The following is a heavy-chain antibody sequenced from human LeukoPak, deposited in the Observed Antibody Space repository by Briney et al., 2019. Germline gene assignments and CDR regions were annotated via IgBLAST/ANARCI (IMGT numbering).Heavy chain of an antibody. Sequence: SGPTLVNPTQTLTLTCTFSGVSLSTSGMRVSWIRQPPGKALEWLARIDWDDDKFYSTSLKTRLTISKDTSKNQVVLTMTNTDPVDTATYYCARSPTKYCSGGSCYGAFDYWGQGTLVTVSS. J-gene: IGHJ4*02. CDR2: IDWDDDK. V-gene: IGHV2-70*04. CDR3: ARSPTKYCSGGSCYGAFDY. CDR1: GVSLSTSGMR. D-gene: IGHD2-15*01.